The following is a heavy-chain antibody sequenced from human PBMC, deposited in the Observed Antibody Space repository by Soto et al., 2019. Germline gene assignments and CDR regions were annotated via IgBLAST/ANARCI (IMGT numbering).Heavy chain of an antibody. D-gene: IGHD3-22*01. CDR2: IYYSGST. CDR3: ARTEGYYDSSGYYYSS. J-gene: IGHJ4*02. Sequence: QLQLQESGPGLVKPSETLSLTCTVSGGSISSSSYYWGWIRQPPGKGLEWIGSIYYSGSTYYNPSLKSRVTISVDTSKNQFSLKLSSVTAADTAVYYCARTEGYYDSSGYYYSSWGQGTLVTVSS. V-gene: IGHV4-39*01. CDR1: GGSISSSSYY.